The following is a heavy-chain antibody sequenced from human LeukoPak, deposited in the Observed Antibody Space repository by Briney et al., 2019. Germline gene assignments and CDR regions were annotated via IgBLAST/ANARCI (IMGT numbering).Heavy chain of an antibody. CDR2: MNPNSGNT. V-gene: IGHV1-8*01. D-gene: IGHD3-3*01. Sequence: GASVKVSCKASGYTFTSYDINWVRQATGQGLEWMGWMNPNSGNTGYAQKFQGRVTMTRNTSISTAYMELSSLSSEDTAVYYCARRVTRTYYDFWSGYTGVFDYWGQGTLVTVSS. J-gene: IGHJ4*02. CDR3: ARRVTRTYYDFWSGYTGVFDY. CDR1: GYTFTSYD.